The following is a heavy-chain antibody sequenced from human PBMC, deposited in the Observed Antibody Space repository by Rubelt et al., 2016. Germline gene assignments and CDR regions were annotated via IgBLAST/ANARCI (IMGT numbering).Heavy chain of an antibody. CDR2: IYDSGSA. Sequence: QVQLQESGPGLVKPSETLALTCTVSGASIGGSRTPWSWIRQTPGKGLDWIGHIYDSGSAFSTASLKSRVTISINAPRNQFSRKLNSVTAADTGVYYCARCTTTQTTGDQWGQGSLVIVSS. D-gene: IGHD4-17*01. V-gene: IGHV4-39*07. CDR3: ARCTTTQTTGDQ. J-gene: IGHJ4*02. CDR1: GASIGGSRTP.